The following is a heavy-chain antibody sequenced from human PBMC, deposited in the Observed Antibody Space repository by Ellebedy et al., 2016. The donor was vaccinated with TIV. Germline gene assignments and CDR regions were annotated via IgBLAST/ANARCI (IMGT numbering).Heavy chain of an antibody. V-gene: IGHV3-23*01. CDR2: ISGSGGST. Sequence: GGSLRLXXAASGFTFSSYAMSWVRQAPGKGLEWVSAISGSGGSTYYADSVKGRFTISRDKSKNTLYLQMNSLRAEDTAVYYCAKGFGEYRYGMDVWGQGTTVTVSS. CDR3: AKGFGEYRYGMDV. J-gene: IGHJ6*02. CDR1: GFTFSSYA. D-gene: IGHD3-10*01.